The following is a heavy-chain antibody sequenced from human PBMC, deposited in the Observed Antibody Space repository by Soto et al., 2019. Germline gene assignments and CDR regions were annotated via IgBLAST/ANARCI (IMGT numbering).Heavy chain of an antibody. CDR1: GFTFSSYG. Sequence: QPGGSLRLSCAASGFTFSSYGMHWVRQAPGKGLEWVALIWYDGSNRYYADSVKGRFTISRDNSKNTLYLQMNSLRVEDTALYYCVRDSDYGGNPEPTEWGQGTLVTVSS. D-gene: IGHD4-17*01. CDR3: VRDSDYGGNPEPTE. V-gene: IGHV3-33*01. J-gene: IGHJ4*02. CDR2: IWYDGSNR.